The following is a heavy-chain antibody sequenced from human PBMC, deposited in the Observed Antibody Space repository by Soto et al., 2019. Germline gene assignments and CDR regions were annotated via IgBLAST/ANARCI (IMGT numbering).Heavy chain of an antibody. V-gene: IGHV3-53*04. CDR1: GFSVSSNF. D-gene: IGHD4-17*01. Sequence: EVQLVESGGGLVQPGGSLRLSCAASGFSVSSNFMSWVRQAPGKGLEWVSVFYSGGDTYYADSVKGRFSISRHNSKNTVYLQMNSVRAEDTAVYYCARDLDDDYPPGALEGWSQGTMGTVAS. CDR3: ARDLDDDYPPGALEG. J-gene: IGHJ3*01. CDR2: FYSGGDT.